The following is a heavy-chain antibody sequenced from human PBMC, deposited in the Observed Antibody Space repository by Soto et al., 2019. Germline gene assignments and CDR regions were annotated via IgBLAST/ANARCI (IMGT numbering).Heavy chain of an antibody. J-gene: IGHJ4*02. D-gene: IGHD6-19*01. CDR1: GFTVSSNY. CDR2: IYSGGST. Sequence: GGSLRLSCAASGFTVSSNYMSWVRQAPGKGLEWVSVIYSGGSTYYADSVKGRFTISRDNSKNTLYLQMNSLRAEDTAVYYCARDGVAVAGIDYWGQGTLVTVSS. CDR3: ARDGVAVAGIDY. V-gene: IGHV3-66*01.